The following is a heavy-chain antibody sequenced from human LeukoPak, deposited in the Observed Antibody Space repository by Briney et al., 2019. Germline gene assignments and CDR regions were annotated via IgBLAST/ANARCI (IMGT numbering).Heavy chain of an antibody. CDR1: GFTFSSYS. CDR2: ISSSSSTI. D-gene: IGHD3-22*01. CDR3: ARDVSYDSSGYAYYFDY. J-gene: IGHJ4*02. V-gene: IGHV3-48*02. Sequence: PGGSLRLSCAASGFTFSSYSMNWVRQAPGKGLEWVSYISSSSSTIYYADSVKGRFTISRDNAKNSLYLQMNSLRDEDTAVYYCARDVSYDSSGYAYYFDYWGQGTLVTVSS.